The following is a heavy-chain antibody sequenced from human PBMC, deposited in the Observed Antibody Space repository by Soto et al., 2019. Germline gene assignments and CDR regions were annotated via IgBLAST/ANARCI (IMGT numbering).Heavy chain of an antibody. D-gene: IGHD2-15*01. Sequence: ETLSLTCAVCGGSFSGYYWSWIRQPPGKGLEWIGEINHSGSTNYNPSLKSRVTISVDTSKNQFSLKLSSVTAADTAVYYCARAGTVVRSFDWGLGTLVTVS. V-gene: IGHV4-34*01. CDR3: ARAGTVVRSFD. J-gene: IGHJ4*02. CDR1: GGSFSGYY. CDR2: INHSGST.